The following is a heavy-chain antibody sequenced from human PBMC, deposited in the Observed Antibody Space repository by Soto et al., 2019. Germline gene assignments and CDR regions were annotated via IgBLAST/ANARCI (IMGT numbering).Heavy chain of an antibody. J-gene: IGHJ6*02. V-gene: IGHV4-34*01. CDR1: CGSFSGYY. CDR3: TRGIPTYYCGMDV. Sequence: SDTLSLTCAVYCGSFSGYYWSWIRQPPGKGLEWIGEINHSGSTNYNPSLKSRVTISVDMSKNQFSLKLSSVTAADTAVYNCTRGIPTYYCGMDVWGQGTTVTVSS. CDR2: INHSGST.